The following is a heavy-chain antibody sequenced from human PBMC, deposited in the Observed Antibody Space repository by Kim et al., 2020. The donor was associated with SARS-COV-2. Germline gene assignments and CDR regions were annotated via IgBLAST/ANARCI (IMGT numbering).Heavy chain of an antibody. V-gene: IGHV3-23*01. CDR1: GFTFIGYA. J-gene: IGHJ4*02. Sequence: GGSLRLSCAASGFTFIGYAISWVRQAPGKGLEWVSTITGSGASIYYADSLKGRFTISRDNSKNMVYLQMSSLRADDTAVYYCTKRTPNYFDYWGQGAVVT. CDR2: ITGSGASI. CDR3: TKRTPNYFDY.